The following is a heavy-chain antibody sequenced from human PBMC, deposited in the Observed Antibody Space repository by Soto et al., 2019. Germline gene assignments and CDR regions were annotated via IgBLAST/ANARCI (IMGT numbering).Heavy chain of an antibody. J-gene: IGHJ4*02. V-gene: IGHV3-15*01. CDR2: IKSKTDGGTT. CDR3: TTSDNYGGNSVFDY. Sequence: EVQLVESGGGLVKPGGSLRLSCAASGFTFSNDWMSWVRQAPGKGLEWVGRIKSKTDGGTTDYAAPVKGRFTISRDDSKNTLYLQMNSLKTEDTAVYYCTTSDNYGGNSVFDYWGQGTLVTVSS. D-gene: IGHD4-17*01. CDR1: GFTFSNDW.